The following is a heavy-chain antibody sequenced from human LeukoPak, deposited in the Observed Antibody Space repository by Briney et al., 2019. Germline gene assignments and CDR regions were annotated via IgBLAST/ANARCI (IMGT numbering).Heavy chain of an antibody. V-gene: IGHV5-51*01. Sequence: GASLKISCKGSGYRFTNYWIGWVRQLPGKGLEWMGLIYPDDSDTRYSPSFQGQVTISADKSISTAYLQWSSLKASDTAMYYCAIGGDSTTSCYRCFDYWGQGTLVTVSS. CDR1: GYRFTNYW. CDR2: IYPDDSDT. J-gene: IGHJ4*02. D-gene: IGHD2-2*02. CDR3: AIGGDSTTSCYRCFDY.